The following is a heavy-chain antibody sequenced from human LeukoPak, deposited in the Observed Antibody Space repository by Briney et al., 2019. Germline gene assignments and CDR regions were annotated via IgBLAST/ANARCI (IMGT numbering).Heavy chain of an antibody. D-gene: IGHD3-10*01. Sequence: GGSLRLSCAASGFTFSGFSMSWVRQSPTKGLEWVANIKQDGSERYYVDSVKGRFTISRDNAKNSLSLQMNNLRVEDTAVYYCARAGSHWHYVYWGQGTVVTVST. CDR2: IKQDGSER. V-gene: IGHV3-7*01. CDR3: ARAGSHWHYVY. J-gene: IGHJ4*02. CDR1: GFTFSGFS.